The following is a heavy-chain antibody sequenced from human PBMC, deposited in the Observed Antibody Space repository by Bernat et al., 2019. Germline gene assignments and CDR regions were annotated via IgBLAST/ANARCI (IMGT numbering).Heavy chain of an antibody. V-gene: IGHV4-30-2*01. CDR2: IYHSGST. Sequence: QLQLQESGSGLVKPSQTLSLTCAVSGGSISSGGYSWSWIRQPPGKGLEWIGYIYHSGSTYYNPSLKSRVTISVDRSKNQFSLKLSSVTAADTAVYYCARLSEYSSGWFYFDYWGQGTLATVSS. CDR1: GGSISSGGYS. D-gene: IGHD6-19*01. CDR3: ARLSEYSSGWFYFDY. J-gene: IGHJ4*02.